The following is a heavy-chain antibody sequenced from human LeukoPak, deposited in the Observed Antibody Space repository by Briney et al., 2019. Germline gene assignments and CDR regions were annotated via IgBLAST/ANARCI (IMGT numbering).Heavy chain of an antibody. V-gene: IGHV3-53*01. J-gene: IGHJ4*02. CDR2: IYSGGST. CDR1: GFTVSSNY. CDR3: ARDLTSGDGYNFDY. D-gene: IGHD5-24*01. Sequence: GGSLRLSCAASGFTVSSNYMSWVRQAPGKGQEWVSVIYSGGSTYYADSVKGRFTISRDNSKNTLYLQMNSLRAEDTAVYYCARDLTSGDGYNFDYWGQGTLVTVSS.